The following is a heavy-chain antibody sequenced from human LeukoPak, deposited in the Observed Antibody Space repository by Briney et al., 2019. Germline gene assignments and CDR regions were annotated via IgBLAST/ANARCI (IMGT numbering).Heavy chain of an antibody. CDR2: INPNSGGT. CDR1: GYTFTGYY. J-gene: IGHJ4*02. CDR3: ARYNWNDVVSALDS. D-gene: IGHD1-1*01. Sequence: ASVKVSCKASGYTFTGYYMHWVRQAPGQGLEWMGWINPNSGGTNYAQKFQGGVTMTRDPSITTFYMEVSSLTSDDTACYYCARYNWNDVVSALDSWGQGTLVTVSS. V-gene: IGHV1-2*02.